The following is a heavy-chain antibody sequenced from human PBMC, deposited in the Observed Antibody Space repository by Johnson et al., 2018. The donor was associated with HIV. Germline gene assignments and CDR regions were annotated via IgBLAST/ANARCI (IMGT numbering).Heavy chain of an antibody. CDR1: GFTFTSYP. D-gene: IGHD2-21*01. CDR3: ARGGGCGGDCYSGYDAFDI. Sequence: QVQLVESGGGVVQPGRSLRLSCAASGFTFTSYPMHWVRQAPGKGLEWVAVISFDGSNRNYADSVKGRFTISRDNSKNMLYLQMNSLREEDTAVVYCARGGGCGGDCYSGYDAFDIWGQGTMVTVS. CDR2: ISFDGSNR. J-gene: IGHJ3*02. V-gene: IGHV3-30*04.